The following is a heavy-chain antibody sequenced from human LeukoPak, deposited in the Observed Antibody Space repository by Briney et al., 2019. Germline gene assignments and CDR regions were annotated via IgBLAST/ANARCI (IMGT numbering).Heavy chain of an antibody. CDR3: ARDPTVFSGYYFDY. J-gene: IGHJ4*02. CDR1: GYTFTGYY. CDR2: INPNSGGT. D-gene: IGHD3-22*01. V-gene: IGHV1-2*02. Sequence: EASVKVSCKASGYTFTGYYMHWVRQAPGQGLEWMGWINPNSGGTNYAQKFQGRVTMTRDTPISTAYMELSRLRSDDTAVYYCARDPTVFSGYYFDYWGQGTLVTVSS.